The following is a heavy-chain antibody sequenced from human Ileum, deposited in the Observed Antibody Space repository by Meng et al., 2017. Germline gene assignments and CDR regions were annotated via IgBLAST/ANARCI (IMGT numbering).Heavy chain of an antibody. CDR1: GGSVSGAGYQ. CDR2: AST. J-gene: IGHJ4*02. V-gene: IGHV4-61*08. D-gene: IGHD7-27*01. Sequence: HVRLQEAGPGLVRPSATLSLIRTFAGGSVSGAGYQWGWIRQPPGKGLEWIGYASTNYNPSLKSRVTISLDTSKNQFSLKLSSVTAADTAVYYCARDHWGSLDYWGQGILVTVFS. CDR3: ARDHWGSLDY.